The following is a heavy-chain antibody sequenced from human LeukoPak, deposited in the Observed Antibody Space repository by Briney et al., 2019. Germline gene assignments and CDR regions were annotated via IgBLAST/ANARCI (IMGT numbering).Heavy chain of an antibody. V-gene: IGHV3-30*18. D-gene: IGHD4-23*01. J-gene: IGHJ4*02. Sequence: GGSLRLSCGDSTFNFSDYGMHWVRQAPGKGLEWLALISYDGRTKFYADSLKGRFTISRDNSKNTLYLQMNSLRAEDTAVYYCANLLRWEPYWGQGTLVTVSS. CDR2: ISYDGRTK. CDR3: ANLLRWEPY. CDR1: TFNFSDYG.